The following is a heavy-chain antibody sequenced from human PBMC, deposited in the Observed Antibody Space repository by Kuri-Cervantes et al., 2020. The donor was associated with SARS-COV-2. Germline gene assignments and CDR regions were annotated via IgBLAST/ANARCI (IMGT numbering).Heavy chain of an antibody. CDR3: ARPGGFLDV. CDR2: INHSGST. Sequence: SETLSHTCTVSGGSISSHYWSWIRQPPGKGLEWIGEINHSGSTNYNPPLKSRVTISVDTSKNQFSLKLSSVTAADTAVYYCARPGGFLDVWGKGTTVTVSS. CDR1: GGSISSHY. J-gene: IGHJ6*04. V-gene: IGHV4-34*01. D-gene: IGHD4-23*01.